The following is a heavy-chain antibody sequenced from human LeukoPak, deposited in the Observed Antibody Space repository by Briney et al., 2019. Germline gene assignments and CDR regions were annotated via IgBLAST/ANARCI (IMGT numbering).Heavy chain of an antibody. CDR1: GASISNSAYY. D-gene: IGHD3-3*01. J-gene: IGHJ5*02. V-gene: IGHV4-39*01. CDR3: ARLFFVIDT. CDR2: VHYSGST. Sequence: SETLPLTCTVSGASISNSAYYWLWIRQPPGEGLECIGTVHYSGSTIYNPSLKSRVNISVDTSKNQFSLQLSSVTAADTAVYYCARLFFVIDTWGQGTLVTVSS.